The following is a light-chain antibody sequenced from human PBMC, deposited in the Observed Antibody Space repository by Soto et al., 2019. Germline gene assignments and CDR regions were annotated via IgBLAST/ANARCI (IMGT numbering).Light chain of an antibody. CDR2: DAS. J-gene: IGKJ5*01. V-gene: IGKV3-11*01. CDR1: QSVSSY. CDR3: QQRSNGPLT. Sequence: EIVLTQSPATLSLSPGERVTLSCRARQSVSSYFAWYQQKPGQAPRLLIYDASNRATGIPARFSGSGSGTDFTLTISSLEPEDFAVFYCQQRSNGPLTFGQGTRLEIK.